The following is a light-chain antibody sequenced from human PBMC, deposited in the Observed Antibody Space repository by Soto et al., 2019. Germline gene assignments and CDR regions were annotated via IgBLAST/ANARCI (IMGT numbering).Light chain of an antibody. V-gene: IGKV1-5*03. CDR2: KTS. CDR1: QSISIW. Sequence: DIHMTQSPSTLSASVGDRVTITCRASQSISIWLAWYQQKPGKAPNLLIYKTSSLETGVPPRFSGSGSGTEFTLTISSLQHDDFATYYCQHWNDYSWTFGQGTKVEVK. CDR3: QHWNDYSWT. J-gene: IGKJ1*01.